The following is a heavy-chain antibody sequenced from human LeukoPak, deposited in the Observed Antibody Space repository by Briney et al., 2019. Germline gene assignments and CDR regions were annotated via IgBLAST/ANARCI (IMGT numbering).Heavy chain of an antibody. V-gene: IGHV3-30-3*01. CDR2: ISYDGSNK. Sequence: PGRSLRLSCAASGFTFSSYAMHWVRQAPGKGLEWVAVISYDGSNKYYADSVKGRFTISRDNSKNTLYLQMNSLRAEDTAVYYCARSHYTLPCYFDYWGQGTLVTVSS. CDR3: ARSHYTLPCYFDY. J-gene: IGHJ4*02. CDR1: GFTFSSYA. D-gene: IGHD1-26*01.